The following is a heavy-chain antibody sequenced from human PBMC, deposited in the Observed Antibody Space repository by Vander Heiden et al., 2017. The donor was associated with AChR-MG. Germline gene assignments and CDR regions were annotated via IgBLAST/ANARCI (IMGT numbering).Heavy chain of an antibody. D-gene: IGHD7-27*01. CDR3: AKGPLGAALDI. V-gene: IGHV3-23*01. Sequence: EVQLSESGGDLIEPGESLRPPCLAYGFTFRGYALTWLPQAPGKVLDCGSSISCSGSTTYYAGPVKVRCTISKENSKNTLDLQMNSLTVEDTAVYFCAKGPLGAALDIWGQGTMVTVSS. J-gene: IGHJ3*02. CDR1: GFTFRGYA. CDR2: ISCSGSTT.